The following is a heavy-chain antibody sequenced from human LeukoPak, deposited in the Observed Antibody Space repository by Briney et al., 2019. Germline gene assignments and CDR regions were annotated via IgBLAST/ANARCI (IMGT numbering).Heavy chain of an antibody. CDR2: IDPSDSCT. D-gene: IGHD2-15*01. Sequence: GEPLTISCKGSGYSFTSYWISWVRQMPGKGLEWMGKIDPSDSCTNYSPSFQGHVTISADKSISTAYLQWSSLKASDTAMYYCARQDCSGGSCLYGVDVWGQGTTVTASS. J-gene: IGHJ6*02. CDR1: GYSFTSYW. V-gene: IGHV5-10-1*01. CDR3: ARQDCSGGSCLYGVDV.